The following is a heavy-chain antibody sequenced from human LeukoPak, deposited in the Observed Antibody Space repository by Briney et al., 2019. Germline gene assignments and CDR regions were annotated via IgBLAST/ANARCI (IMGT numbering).Heavy chain of an antibody. CDR1: GYTFTSYG. CDR2: ISAYNGNT. D-gene: IGHD6-19*01. V-gene: IGHV1-18*01. J-gene: IGHJ4*02. CDR3: AKGTSGWYPTPFDY. Sequence: ASVKVSCKASGYTFTSYGISWVRQAPGQGLEWMGWISAYNGNTNYAQKLQGRVTMTTDTSTSTAYMELRSLRSDDTAVYYCAKGTSGWYPTPFDYWGQGTLVTVSS.